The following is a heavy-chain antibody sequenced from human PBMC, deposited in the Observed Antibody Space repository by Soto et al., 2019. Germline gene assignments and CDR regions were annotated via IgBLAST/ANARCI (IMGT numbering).Heavy chain of an antibody. V-gene: IGHV1-8*01. CDR1: GYTFTNYD. CDR2: MNPNSGNT. D-gene: IGHD3-10*01. J-gene: IGHJ6*03. CDR3: ARLISMIRGVIINYYYYYMDV. Sequence: GASVKVSCKASGYTFTNYDINWVRQATGQGLGWMGWMNPNSGNTGYAQKFQGRVTMTRNTSISTAYMELSSLRSEDTAVYYCARLISMIRGVIINYYYYYMDVWGKGTTVTVSS.